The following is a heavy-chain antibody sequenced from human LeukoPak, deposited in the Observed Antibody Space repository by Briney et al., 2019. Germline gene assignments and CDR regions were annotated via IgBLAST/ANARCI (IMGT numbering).Heavy chain of an antibody. CDR1: GGSISSNTYY. CDR3: ARGHKVDTGLVTWFDP. J-gene: IGHJ5*02. D-gene: IGHD5-18*01. CDR2: IYYSGST. Sequence: SETLSLTCTVSGGSISSNTYYWGWIRQPPGEGLEWIGNIYYSGSTYYNPSLKTRVTISVDTSKNQLSLKLSSVTAADTAVYYCARGHKVDTGLVTWFDPWGQGTLVTVSS. V-gene: IGHV4-39*07.